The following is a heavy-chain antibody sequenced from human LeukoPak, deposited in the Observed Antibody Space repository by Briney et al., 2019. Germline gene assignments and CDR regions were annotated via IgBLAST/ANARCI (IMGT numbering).Heavy chain of an antibody. V-gene: IGHV1-18*01. CDR2: ISAYNGNT. D-gene: IGHD2-8*01. Sequence: ASVKVSCKASGYTFTSYGISWVRQAPGQGLEWMGWISAYNGNTNYAQKLQGRVTMTTGTSTSTAYMELRSLRSDDTAVYYCARTPPDCTNGVCYLSYYYGMDVWGQGTTVTVSS. J-gene: IGHJ6*02. CDR3: ARTPPDCTNGVCYLSYYYGMDV. CDR1: GYTFTSYG.